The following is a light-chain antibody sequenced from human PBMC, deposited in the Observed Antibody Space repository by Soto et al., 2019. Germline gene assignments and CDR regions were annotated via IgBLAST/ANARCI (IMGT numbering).Light chain of an antibody. CDR3: SSYSRSTAYV. J-gene: IGLJ1*01. V-gene: IGLV2-14*01. CDR1: SSDVGGYKY. CDR2: EVS. Sequence: QPVLTQPASVSGSPGQSITISCTGTSSDVGGYKYVSWHQLHPGKAPKLIIYEVSNRPSGVSNRFSGSKSGNTASLTISGLQAEDEADYYCSSYSRSTAYVFGTGTKVTVL.